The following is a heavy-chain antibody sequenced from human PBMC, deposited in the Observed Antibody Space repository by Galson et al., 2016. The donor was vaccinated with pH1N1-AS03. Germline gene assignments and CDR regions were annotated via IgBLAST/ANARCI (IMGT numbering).Heavy chain of an antibody. CDR2: IYYSGST. J-gene: IGHJ6*02. V-gene: IGHV4-30-4*01. CDR3: ARGSPYYYYSMDV. Sequence: LSLTCTVSGGSISTGDIYWNWIRQPPGKGLEWIGYIYYSGSTYNNPSLKSRANISLDTSKNEFSLKMSSVSAADTAVYYCARGSPYYYYSMDVWGQGTTVTVSS. CDR1: GGSISTGDIY.